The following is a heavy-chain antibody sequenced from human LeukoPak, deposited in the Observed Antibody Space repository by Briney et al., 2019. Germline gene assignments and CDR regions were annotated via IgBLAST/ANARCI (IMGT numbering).Heavy chain of an antibody. CDR3: ARLRLEKARYYDSSGYPLGDY. J-gene: IGHJ4*02. D-gene: IGHD3-22*01. CDR1: GYSFTSYW. V-gene: IGHV5-51*01. CDR2: IYPGDSDT. Sequence: GESLKISCKGSGYSFTSYWIGWVRQMPGKGLEWMGIIYPGDSDTRYSPSFQGQVTISADKSISTAYLQWSSLKASDTAMYYCARLRLEKARYYDSSGYPLGDYWGQGTLVTVSS.